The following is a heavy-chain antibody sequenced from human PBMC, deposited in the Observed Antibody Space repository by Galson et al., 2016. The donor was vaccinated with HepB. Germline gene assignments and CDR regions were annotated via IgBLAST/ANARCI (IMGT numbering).Heavy chain of an antibody. CDR2: VHPFGAVT. CDR3: VRDGGHFELDV. Sequence: SLRLSCAASGFIFPDHWMQWVRQAPGKGLVLVSRVHPFGAVTKYADSVKGRFTTSRDNAKNTVYLQRNSLRVEDTAFYYCVRDGGHFELDVWGQGTTVTVSS. V-gene: IGHV3-74*01. J-gene: IGHJ6*02. CDR1: GFIFPDHW.